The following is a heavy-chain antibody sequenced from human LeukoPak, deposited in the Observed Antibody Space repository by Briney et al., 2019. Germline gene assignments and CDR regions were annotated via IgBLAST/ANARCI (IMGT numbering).Heavy chain of an antibody. V-gene: IGHV1-2*02. CDR2: INPNSGGT. Sequence: ASVKVSCKASGYTFTSYDINWVRQATGQGLEWMGWINPNSGGTNYAQKFQGRVTMTRDTSISTAYMELSRLRSDDTAVYYCAREGSYGYEVDYWGQGTLVTVSS. CDR1: GYTFTSYD. J-gene: IGHJ4*02. D-gene: IGHD5-18*01. CDR3: AREGSYGYEVDY.